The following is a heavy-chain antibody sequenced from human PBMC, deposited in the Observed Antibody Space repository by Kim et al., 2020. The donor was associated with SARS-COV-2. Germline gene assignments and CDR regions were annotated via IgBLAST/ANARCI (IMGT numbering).Heavy chain of an antibody. V-gene: IGHV3-53*04. Sequence: DPGKGRFTISRHHSKNTLYLQMNSLRAEDTAVYYCARVVMGSSGYYFDYWGQGTLVTVSS. CDR3: ARVVMGSSGYYFDY. J-gene: IGHJ4*02. D-gene: IGHD3-22*01.